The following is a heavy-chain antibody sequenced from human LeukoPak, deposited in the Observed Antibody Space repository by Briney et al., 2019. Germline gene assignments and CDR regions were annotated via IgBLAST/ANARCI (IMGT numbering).Heavy chain of an antibody. CDR1: GYTFTAYY. Sequence: ASVKVSCKASGYTFTAYYMHWVRQAPGQGLEWMGWLNPNSGATEYAQKFQDRVTITRDTSISTAYTELSRLISDDTAVYYCARDRSPFDYWGQGTLVTVSS. CDR3: ARDRSPFDY. V-gene: IGHV1-2*02. CDR2: LNPNSGAT. J-gene: IGHJ4*02.